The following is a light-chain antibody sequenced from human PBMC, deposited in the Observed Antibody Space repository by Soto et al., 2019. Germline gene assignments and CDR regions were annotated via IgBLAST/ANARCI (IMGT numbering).Light chain of an antibody. J-gene: IGKJ5*01. CDR3: QQYNTYPIT. V-gene: IGKV1-5*03. CDR1: QSIGGW. CDR2: KAS. Sequence: DIQMTQSPSTLSASVGDRVTITCRASQSIGGWLAWYQQKPGKAPKPLIYKASSLESGVPSRFSGSGSGTEFTLTISSLQPDDFATYYCQQYNTYPITFGQGTRLEIK.